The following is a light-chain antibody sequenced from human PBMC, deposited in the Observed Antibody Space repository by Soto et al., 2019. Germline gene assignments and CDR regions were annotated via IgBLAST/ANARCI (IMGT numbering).Light chain of an antibody. CDR1: QSISNW. CDR2: KAS. J-gene: IGKJ4*01. V-gene: IGKV1-5*03. CDR3: HQYNSYLT. Sequence: DIQMTQSPSTLSASVGDRVTITCRASQSISNWLAWYQQKPGKAPKLLIYKASSLESGVPSRFSRSGSGTEFTLTISSLQPDDFATYYCHQYNSYLTFGGGTKVDIK.